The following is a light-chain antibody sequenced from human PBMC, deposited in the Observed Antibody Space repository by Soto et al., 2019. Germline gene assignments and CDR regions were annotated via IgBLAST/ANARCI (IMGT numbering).Light chain of an antibody. CDR3: CSYVGSDTYVI. J-gene: IGLJ2*01. Sequence: QSALTQPASVSGSPGQSITISCTGTSSDIGGYILVSWYQQEPGKAPKLMIYEGSKRPSGVSNRFSGSKSGNTASLTIPGLQAEDEAHYYCCSYVGSDTYVIFGGGTKVTVL. CDR2: EGS. V-gene: IGLV2-23*01. CDR1: SSDIGGYIL.